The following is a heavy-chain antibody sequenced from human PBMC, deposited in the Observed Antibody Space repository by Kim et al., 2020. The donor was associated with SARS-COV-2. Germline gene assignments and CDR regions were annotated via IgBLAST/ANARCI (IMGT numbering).Heavy chain of an antibody. CDR3: AARRGYSGYPTDY. D-gene: IGHD5-12*01. J-gene: IGHJ4*02. Sequence: YADSVKGRFTISRDNSKNTLYLQMNSLRAEDTAVYYCAARRGYSGYPTDYWGQGTLVTVSS. V-gene: IGHV3-30*02.